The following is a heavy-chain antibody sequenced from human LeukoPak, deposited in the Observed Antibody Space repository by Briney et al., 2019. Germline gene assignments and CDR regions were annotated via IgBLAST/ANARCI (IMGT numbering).Heavy chain of an antibody. CDR1: GGTFGSYA. CDR2: IIPIFGTA. V-gene: IGHV1-69*01. CDR3: ARDGSYYYDSSGYYYSDWFDP. D-gene: IGHD3-22*01. J-gene: IGHJ5*02. Sequence: ASVKVSCKASGGTFGSYAISWVRQAPGQGLEWMGGIIPIFGTANYAQKFQGRVTITADESTSTAYMELSSLRSEDTAVYYCARDGSYYYDSSGYYYSDWFDPWGQGTLVTVSS.